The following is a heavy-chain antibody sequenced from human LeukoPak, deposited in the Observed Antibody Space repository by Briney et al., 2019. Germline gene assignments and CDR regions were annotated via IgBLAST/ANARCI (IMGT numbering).Heavy chain of an antibody. D-gene: IGHD3-16*01. CDR3: ARGFYDYVWGRPDY. J-gene: IGHJ4*02. V-gene: IGHV4-59*01. CDR2: IYSSGST. CDR1: GASMTTYY. Sequence: SETLSLTCTVSGASMTTYYWSWIRQPPGKGLEWVAYIYSSGSTNYNPSLKSRLTISIDTSKKQFSLKMSSVTAADTAVYYCARGFYDYVWGRPDYWGQGTLVTVSS.